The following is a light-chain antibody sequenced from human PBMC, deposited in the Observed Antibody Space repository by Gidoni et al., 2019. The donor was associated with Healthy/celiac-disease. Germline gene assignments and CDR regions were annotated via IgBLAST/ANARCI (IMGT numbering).Light chain of an antibody. V-gene: IGKV3-15*01. CDR2: GAS. Sequence: EIVMTQSPATLSVSPGGIATLSCRASQSVSSNLSWYQQKPGQAPRLLIYGASTRANGIPARCSGSGSGTEFTLTISSLQSEDFAVYYCQQYNNWPPLTFGGGTKVEIK. J-gene: IGKJ4*01. CDR1: QSVSSN. CDR3: QQYNNWPPLT.